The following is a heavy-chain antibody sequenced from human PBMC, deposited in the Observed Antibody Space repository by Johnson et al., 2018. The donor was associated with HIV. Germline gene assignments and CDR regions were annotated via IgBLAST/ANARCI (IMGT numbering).Heavy chain of an antibody. V-gene: IGHV3-30*19. Sequence: QVQLVESGGGVVQPGRSLRLSCAASGFTFSTYGMHWVRQAPGKGLEWVAVISYDGSNKYYADSVKGRFTISRDNSKNTLYLQMNSLRAEDTAVYYCARPSVVTTLTTTPWALDIWGQGTMVTVSS. CDR3: ARPSVVTTLTTTPWALDI. CDR2: ISYDGSNK. CDR1: GFTFSTYG. D-gene: IGHD4-17*01. J-gene: IGHJ3*02.